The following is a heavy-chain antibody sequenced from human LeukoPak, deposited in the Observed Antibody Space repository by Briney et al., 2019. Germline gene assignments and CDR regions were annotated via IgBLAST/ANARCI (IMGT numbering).Heavy chain of an antibody. Sequence: SETLSLTCAVYGGSFSGYYWSWIRQPPGKGLEWIGEINHSGSTNYNPSLKSRVTISVDTSKNQFSLKLSSVTAADTAVYYCARRQPPTGYYANYFDYWGQGTLVTVSS. V-gene: IGHV4-34*01. CDR1: GGSFSGYY. J-gene: IGHJ4*02. D-gene: IGHD3-9*01. CDR3: ARRQPPTGYYANYFDY. CDR2: INHSGST.